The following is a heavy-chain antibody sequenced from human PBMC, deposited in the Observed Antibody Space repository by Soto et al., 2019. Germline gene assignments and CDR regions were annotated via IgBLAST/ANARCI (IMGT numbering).Heavy chain of an antibody. CDR3: ARHGGIAAAAADNYYYGMDV. D-gene: IGHD6-13*01. CDR2: IYPGDSDT. CDR1: GYSFTSYW. Sequence: LTISCKGSGYSFTSYWIGWVRQMPGKGLEWMGIIYPGDSDTRYSPSFQGQVTISADKSISTAYLQWSSLKASDTAMYYCARHGGIAAAAADNYYYGMDVWGQGTTVTVSS. V-gene: IGHV5-51*01. J-gene: IGHJ6*02.